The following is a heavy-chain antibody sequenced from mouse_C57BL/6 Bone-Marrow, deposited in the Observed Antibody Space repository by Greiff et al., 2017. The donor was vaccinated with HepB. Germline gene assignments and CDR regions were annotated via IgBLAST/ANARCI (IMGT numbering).Heavy chain of an antibody. D-gene: IGHD1-1*01. CDR2: IHPNSGST. V-gene: IGHV1-64*01. J-gene: IGHJ4*01. Sequence: VQLKESGAELVKPGASVKLSCKASGYTFTSYWMHWVKQRPGQGLEWIGMIHPNSGSTNYNEKFKSKATLTVDKSSSTAYMQLSSLTSEDSAVYYCALIYYYGSSYVYAMDYWGQGTSVTVSS. CDR1: GYTFTSYW. CDR3: ALIYYYGSSYVYAMDY.